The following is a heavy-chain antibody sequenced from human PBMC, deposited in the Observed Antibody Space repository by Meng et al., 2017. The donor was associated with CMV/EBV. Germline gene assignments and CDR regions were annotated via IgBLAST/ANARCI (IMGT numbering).Heavy chain of an antibody. J-gene: IGHJ4*02. Sequence: SCKASGGTFSSYDISWVRQAPGQGLEWMGGIIPIFGTANYAQKFQGRVTITTDESTSTAYMELSSLRSEDTAAYYCARGEQLAPFDYWGQGTLVTVSS. V-gene: IGHV1-69*05. CDR2: IIPIFGTA. CDR1: GGTFSSYD. CDR3: ARGEQLAPFDY. D-gene: IGHD6-6*01.